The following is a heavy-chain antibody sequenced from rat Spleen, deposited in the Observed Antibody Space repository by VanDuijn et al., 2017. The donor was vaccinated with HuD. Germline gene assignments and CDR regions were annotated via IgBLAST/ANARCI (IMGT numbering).Heavy chain of an antibody. Sequence: EVQLVESGGGLVQPGRSMKLSCAASGFTFSNYDMAWVRQAPTKGLEWVASVTYDGSKTYYRDSAKGRFTISRDNAKSTLYLQMDSLRSEDTATYYCASRTANWFAYWGQGTLVTVSS. J-gene: IGHJ3*01. D-gene: IGHD5-1*01. V-gene: IGHV5-25*01. CDR2: VTYDGSKT. CDR1: GFTFSNYD. CDR3: ASRTANWFAY.